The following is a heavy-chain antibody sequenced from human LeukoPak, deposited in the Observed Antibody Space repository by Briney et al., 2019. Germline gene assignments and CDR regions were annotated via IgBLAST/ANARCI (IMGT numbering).Heavy chain of an antibody. D-gene: IGHD1-26*01. V-gene: IGHV1-18*01. CDR3: ARDVWGELPTYHYYYGMDV. CDR2: ISAYNGNT. CDR1: GHTFTSYG. Sequence: GASVKVSCKASGHTFTSYGISWVRQAPGQGLEWMGWISAYNGNTNYAQKLQGRVTMTTDTSTSTAYMELRSLRSDDTAVYYCARDVWGELPTYHYYYGMDVWGQGTTVTVSS. J-gene: IGHJ6*02.